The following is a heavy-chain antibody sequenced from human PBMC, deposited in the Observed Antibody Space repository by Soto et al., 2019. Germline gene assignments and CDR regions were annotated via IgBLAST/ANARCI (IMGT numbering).Heavy chain of an antibody. CDR2: IYHSGST. Sequence: SSETLSHPCAVFGCSIIGGGDCWRLIRQPPGKGLELIGYIYHSGSTYYNPSLKSRVTISVDRSKNQFSLKLSSVTAADTAVYYCASLWTCCVGDAFDIWGQGTMVTVSS. D-gene: IGHD3-3*01. CDR3: ASLWTCCVGDAFDI. CDR1: GCSIIGGGDC. V-gene: IGHV4-30-2*01. J-gene: IGHJ3*02.